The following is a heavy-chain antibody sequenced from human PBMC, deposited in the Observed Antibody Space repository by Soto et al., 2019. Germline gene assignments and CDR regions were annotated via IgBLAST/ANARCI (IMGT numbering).Heavy chain of an antibody. CDR1: GGSMTSYY. J-gene: IGHJ4*02. V-gene: IGHV4-59*01. D-gene: IGHD3-22*01. Sequence: QVQLQESGPGLVKPSETLSLTCTVSGGSMTSYYWSWIRQPPGKRLEWMGYIYYSVYTNYNPSLKSRVTISVDTSKRQFSLDMRSVTAADTAVYYCARDSVGSGYDWGQGTLVTVSS. CDR3: ARDSVGSGYD. CDR2: IYYSVYT.